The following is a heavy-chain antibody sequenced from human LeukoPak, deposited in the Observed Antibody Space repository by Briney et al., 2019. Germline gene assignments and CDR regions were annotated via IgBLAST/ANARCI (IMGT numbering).Heavy chain of an antibody. D-gene: IGHD1-14*01. J-gene: IGHJ5*02. CDR2: FYYTGST. CDR3: ARDGRNGKNWFDP. CDR1: GGSVSGGSYY. Sequence: SETLSLTCTVSGGSVSGGSYYWSWIRQPPGKGLEWIGYFYYTGSTNYNPSLKSRVTISVDTSKNQFSLKLSSVTAADTAVYYCARDGRNGKNWFDPWGQGTLVTVSS. V-gene: IGHV4-61*01.